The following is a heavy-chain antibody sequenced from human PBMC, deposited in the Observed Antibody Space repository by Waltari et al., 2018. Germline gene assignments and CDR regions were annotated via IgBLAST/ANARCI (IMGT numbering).Heavy chain of an antibody. D-gene: IGHD3-16*02. CDR2: ISNEANNK. Sequence: QVQLVESGGGVVQPGRSLRLSCAASGFTFSSYGMHWVRQAPGKGLEWVSVISNEANNKYYADSVKGRFTISRDNSKSPLYLQMNSLRAEDMAVYYCAKDKGLSKNYYYGMDVWDQGTTVTVSS. CDR3: AKDKGLSKNYYYGMDV. J-gene: IGHJ6*02. V-gene: IGHV3-30*18. CDR1: GFTFSSYG.